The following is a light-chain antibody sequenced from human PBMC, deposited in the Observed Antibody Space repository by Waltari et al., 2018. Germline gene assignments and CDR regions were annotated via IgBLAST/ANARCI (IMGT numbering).Light chain of an antibody. V-gene: IGKV3-20*01. CDR3: QKYDFLPAT. J-gene: IGKJ1*01. CDR2: HAS. Sequence: EIVLTQSPGTLSLSPGERATLSCRASQGVGKYLAWYQQRPGQAPRPLLYHASIRATGSPDRFIGSGYGTDFSLTISRLEPEDFAVYYCQKYDFLPATFGQGTTVEIK. CDR1: QGVGKY.